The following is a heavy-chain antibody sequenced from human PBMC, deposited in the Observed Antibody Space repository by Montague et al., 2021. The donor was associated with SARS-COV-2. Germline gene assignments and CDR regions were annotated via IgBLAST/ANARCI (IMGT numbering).Heavy chain of an antibody. D-gene: IGHD2-8*01. J-gene: IGHJ6*02. CDR3: ARVAGCFTNGVGSSYYYYGLDV. CDR2: MYYSGST. CDR1: GGSTNYYY. Sequence: SETLSLTCIVSGGSTNYYYWSWIRQSPGKGLEWIGYMYYSGSTNYNPSLKSRVTMSIDRSKNQFSLKLRSVTAADTAVYYCARVAGCFTNGVGSSYYYYGLDVWGQGTTVTVSS. V-gene: IGHV4-59*01.